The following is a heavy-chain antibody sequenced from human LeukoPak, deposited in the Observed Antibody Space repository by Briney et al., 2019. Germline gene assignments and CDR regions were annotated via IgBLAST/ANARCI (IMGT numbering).Heavy chain of an antibody. Sequence: ASVKVSCKASGYTFTSYGISWVRQAPGQALEWMGWISAYNGNTNYAQKLQGRVTMTTDTSTSTAYMELRSLRSDDTAVYYCASVRVGATREYYFDYWGQGTLVTVSS. V-gene: IGHV1-18*01. D-gene: IGHD1-26*01. J-gene: IGHJ4*02. CDR1: GYTFTSYG. CDR2: ISAYNGNT. CDR3: ASVRVGATREYYFDY.